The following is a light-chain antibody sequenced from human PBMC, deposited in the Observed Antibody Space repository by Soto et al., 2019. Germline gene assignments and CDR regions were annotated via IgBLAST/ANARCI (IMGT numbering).Light chain of an antibody. Sequence: SVLAQPASVSGSPGQSITISCTGTNSDVGGYNYVSWYQQRPGKAPKFMIYDVSNRPSGVSNRFSGSKSGNTAFLTISGLQAEDEADYYCTSYTISNTRQIVFGTGTKVTVL. CDR2: DVS. V-gene: IGLV2-14*01. CDR3: TSYTISNTRQIV. CDR1: NSDVGGYNY. J-gene: IGLJ1*01.